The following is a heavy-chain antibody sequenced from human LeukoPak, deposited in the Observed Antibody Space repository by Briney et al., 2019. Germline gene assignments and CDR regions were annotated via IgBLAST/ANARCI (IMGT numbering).Heavy chain of an antibody. D-gene: IGHD6-19*01. CDR3: ARPDSSGWSDAFDI. J-gene: IGHJ3*02. CDR1: GYTFTGYY. V-gene: IGHV1-2*02. CDR2: INPNSGGT. Sequence: GASVKVSCKASGYTFTGYYMHWVRQAPGQGLEWMGWINPNSGGTNYAQKFRGRVTMTRDTSISTAYMELSRLRSDDTAVYYCARPDSSGWSDAFDIWGQGTMVTVSS.